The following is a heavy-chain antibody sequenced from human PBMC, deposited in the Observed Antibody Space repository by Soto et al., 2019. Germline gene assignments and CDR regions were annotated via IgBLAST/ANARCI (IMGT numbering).Heavy chain of an antibody. J-gene: IGHJ5*02. D-gene: IGHD6-13*01. CDR1: GDSVSSNSAA. V-gene: IGHV6-1*01. Sequence: KQSQTLSLTCAISGDSVSSNSAAWNWIRQSPSRGLEWLGRTYYRSKWYNDYAVSVKSRITINPDTSKNQFSLQLNSVTPEDTAVYYCARVYRYSFQNWFDPWGQGTLVTVSS. CDR3: ARVYRYSFQNWFDP. CDR2: TYYRSKWYN.